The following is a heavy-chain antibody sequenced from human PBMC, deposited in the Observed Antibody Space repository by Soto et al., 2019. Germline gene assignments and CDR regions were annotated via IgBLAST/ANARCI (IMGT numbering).Heavy chain of an antibody. CDR2: IYYSGST. CDR1: GGSISSYY. D-gene: IGHD3-22*01. Sequence: QVQLQESGPGLVKPSETLSLTCTVSGGSISSYYWSWIRQPPGKGLEWIGYIYYSGSTNYNPSLKSRVTISVDTSKNQVSLKLSSVTAADTAVYYCARGLPNYYDSSGYYYALGGMDVWGQGTTVTVSS. J-gene: IGHJ6*02. CDR3: ARGLPNYYDSSGYYYALGGMDV. V-gene: IGHV4-59*01.